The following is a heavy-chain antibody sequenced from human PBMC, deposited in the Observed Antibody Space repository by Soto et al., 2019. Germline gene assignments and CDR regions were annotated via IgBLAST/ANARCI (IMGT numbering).Heavy chain of an antibody. V-gene: IGHV1-69*01. CDR1: GGTFSSYA. D-gene: IGHD1-26*01. CDR2: IIPIFGTA. J-gene: IGHJ6*02. Sequence: QVQLEQSGAEVKKPGSSVKVSCKASGGTFSSYAISWVRQAPGQGLEWMGGIIPIFGTANYAQKFQGRVTITADESTSTAYMELSSLRSEDTAVYYCARGGVGATNYYYYGMDVWGQGTTVTVSS. CDR3: ARGGVGATNYYYYGMDV.